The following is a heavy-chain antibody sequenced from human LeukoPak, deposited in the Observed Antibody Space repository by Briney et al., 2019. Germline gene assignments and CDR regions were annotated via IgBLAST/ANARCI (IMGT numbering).Heavy chain of an antibody. D-gene: IGHD2-15*01. V-gene: IGHV4-61*02. Sequence: SETLSLTCTVSGDSISSGDYYWSWIRQPAGKGLEWIGRISSSGSTNYNPSLKSRVTISVDTSKNQFSLKLSSVTAADTAVYYCARHISYCSGGSCYAGRYRRHFDYWGQGTLVTVSS. CDR3: ARHISYCSGGSCYAGRYRRHFDY. J-gene: IGHJ4*02. CDR2: ISSSGST. CDR1: GDSISSGDYY.